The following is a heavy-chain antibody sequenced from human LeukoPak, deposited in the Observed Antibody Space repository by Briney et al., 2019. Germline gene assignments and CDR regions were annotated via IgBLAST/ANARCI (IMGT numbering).Heavy chain of an antibody. V-gene: IGHV3-30*03. D-gene: IGHD3-10*01. J-gene: IGHJ5*02. CDR2: ISYDGSNK. CDR1: GFTFSSYG. Sequence: GGSLRLSCAASGFTFSSYGMHWVRQAPGKGLEWVAVISYDGSNKYYADSVKGRFTISRDNSKNTLYLQMNSLRAEDTAVYYCARKGELTVSWGQGTLVTVSS. CDR3: ARKGELTVS.